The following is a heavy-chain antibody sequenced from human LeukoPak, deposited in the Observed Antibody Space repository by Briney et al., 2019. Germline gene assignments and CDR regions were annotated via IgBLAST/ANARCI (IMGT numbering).Heavy chain of an antibody. CDR2: ISPSGST. Sequence: SETLSLTCTVSYGSISNYYWSWIRQPPGKGLEWIGYISPSGSTNYNPSLKSRVIISLDISESQISLRLSSVTAADTAVYYCARRGYSYGTYYYFDYWGLGTLVTVSS. CDR1: YGSISNYY. V-gene: IGHV4-59*08. J-gene: IGHJ4*02. D-gene: IGHD5-18*01. CDR3: ARRGYSYGTYYYFDY.